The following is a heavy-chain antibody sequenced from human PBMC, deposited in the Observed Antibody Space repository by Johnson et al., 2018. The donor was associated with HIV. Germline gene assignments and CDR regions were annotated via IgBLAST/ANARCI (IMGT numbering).Heavy chain of an antibody. J-gene: IGHJ3*02. CDR1: GFTFSSYA. D-gene: IGHD3-3*01. CDR3: ARDASLRFLEWFDAFDI. V-gene: IGHV3-30*04. Sequence: QVQLVESGGGVVQPGRSLRLSCAASGFTFSSYAMHWVRQAPGKGLEWVTVISYDGSDKDYAASVKGRFTISRDNAKNSLYLQMNSLRAEDTAVYYCARDASLRFLEWFDAFDIWGQGTMVTVSS. CDR2: ISYDGSDK.